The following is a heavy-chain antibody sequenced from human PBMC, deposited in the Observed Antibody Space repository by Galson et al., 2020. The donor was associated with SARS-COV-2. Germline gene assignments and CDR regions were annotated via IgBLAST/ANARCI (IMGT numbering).Heavy chain of an antibody. CDR1: GGSFSGYY. D-gene: IGHD6-13*01. CDR2: INHSGST. V-gene: IGHV4-34*01. CDR3: ARGRYSSSWYTPTTPGSDY. Sequence: SETLSLTCAVYGGSFSGYYWSWIRQPPGKGLEWIGEINHSGSTNYNPSLKSRVTISVDTSKNQFSLKLSSVTAADTAVYHCARGRYSSSWYTPTTPGSDYWGQGTLVTVST. J-gene: IGHJ4*02.